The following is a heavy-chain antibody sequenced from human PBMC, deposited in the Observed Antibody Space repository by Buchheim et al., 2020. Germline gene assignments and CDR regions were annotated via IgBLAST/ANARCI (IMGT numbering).Heavy chain of an antibody. J-gene: IGHJ4*02. D-gene: IGHD3-22*01. CDR3: AKDCAGTPTPYYYDSSSYYPFDY. CDR2: ISGSGGSK. Sequence: EVQLLESGGGLVQPGGSLRLSCAASGFTFSSYAMSWVRQAPGKGLEWVSAISGSGGSKYYADSVKGRLTISRDNSKNTLYLQMNSLRAEDTAVYYCAKDCAGTPTPYYYDSSSYYPFDYWGQGTL. CDR1: GFTFSSYA. V-gene: IGHV3-23*01.